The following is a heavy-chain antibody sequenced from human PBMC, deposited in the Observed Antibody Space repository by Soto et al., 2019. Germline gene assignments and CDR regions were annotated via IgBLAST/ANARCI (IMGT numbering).Heavy chain of an antibody. J-gene: IGHJ4*02. V-gene: IGHV3-30*18. D-gene: IGHD6-13*01. Sequence: PGGSLRLSCAASGFTFSSYGMHWVRQAPGKGLEWVAVISYDGSNKYYADSVKGRFTISRDNSKNTLYLQMNSLRAEDTAVYYCAKGRQLVLDNLDYWGQGTLVTVSS. CDR3: AKGRQLVLDNLDY. CDR1: GFTFSSYG. CDR2: ISYDGSNK.